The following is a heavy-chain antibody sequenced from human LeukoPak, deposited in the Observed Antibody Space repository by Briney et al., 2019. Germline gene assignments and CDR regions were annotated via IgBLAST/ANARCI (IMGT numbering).Heavy chain of an antibody. CDR2: INHSGST. V-gene: IGHV4-34*01. D-gene: IGHD3-9*01. CDR3: ARGVPLVTPYFDY. CDR1: GGSFSGYY. J-gene: IGHJ4*02. Sequence: SETLSLTCAVYGGSFSGYYWSWIRQPPGKGLEWIGEINHSGSTNYNPSLKSRVTTSVDTSKNQFSLKLSSVTAADTAVYYCARGVPLVTPYFDYWGQGTLVTVSS.